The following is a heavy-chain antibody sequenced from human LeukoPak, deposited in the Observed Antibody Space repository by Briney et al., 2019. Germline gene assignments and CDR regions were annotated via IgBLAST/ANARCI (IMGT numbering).Heavy chain of an antibody. CDR2: IYTTGST. J-gene: IGHJ5*02. CDR1: GASISSGSYD. D-gene: IGHD4-11*01. Sequence: SQTLSLTCTVAGASISSGSYDWGWIRQPAGKGLEWFGRIYTTGSTHYNPSLKSRVIISVDTSKNQFSLKLSSVTAADTAVYYCARGTSGDYSNYRWFDPWGQGTLVTFSS. CDR3: ARGTSGDYSNYRWFDP. V-gene: IGHV4-61*02.